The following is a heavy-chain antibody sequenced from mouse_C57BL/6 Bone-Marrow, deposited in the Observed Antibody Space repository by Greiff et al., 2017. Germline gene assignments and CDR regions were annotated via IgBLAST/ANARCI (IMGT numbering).Heavy chain of an antibody. CDR2: IRSSGSN. Sequence: EVKLQESGPGLAKPSQTLSLTCSVTGYSITSDYWNWIRKFPGNKLEYMGYIRSSGSNNNNPPHKSRISITRETSKNQYYLQLNSVTTEDTATFYCARLGGDFDFWCQGTTLTVSS. V-gene: IGHV3-8*01. CDR3: ARLGGDFDF. CDR1: GYSITSDY. J-gene: IGHJ2*01.